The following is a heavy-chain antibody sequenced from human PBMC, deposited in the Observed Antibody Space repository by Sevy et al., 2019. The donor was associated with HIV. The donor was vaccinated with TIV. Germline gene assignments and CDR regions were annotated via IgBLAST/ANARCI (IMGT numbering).Heavy chain of an antibody. CDR1: GFTFGNYA. CDR3: VKARGGTNYNWFDP. D-gene: IGHD2-15*01. CDR2: ISDNGGST. V-gene: IGHV3-64D*06. J-gene: IGHJ5*02. Sequence: GGSLRPSCSASGFTFGNYAMHWVRQAPGKGLEYVSSISDNGGSTYYTDSVKGRFTISRDNSKNTLYLQMTILRADDTAVYHCVKARGGTNYNWFDPWGQGTLVTVSS.